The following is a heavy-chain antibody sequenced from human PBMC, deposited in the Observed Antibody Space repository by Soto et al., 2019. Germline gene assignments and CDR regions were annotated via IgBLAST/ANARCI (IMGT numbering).Heavy chain of an antibody. V-gene: IGHV1-18*01. Sequence: QVQLVQSGAEVKKPGASVKVSCKASGYTFTSYGISWVRQAPGQGLEWMGWINVYNGNTNEAQKLQGRVTMTTETSPCTAYLDLTSLRTDVTAVYFCASDTRGGGYAYWG. D-gene: IGHD2-8*01. CDR3: ASDTRGGGYAY. CDR2: INVYNGNT. J-gene: IGHJ4*01. CDR1: GYTFTSYG.